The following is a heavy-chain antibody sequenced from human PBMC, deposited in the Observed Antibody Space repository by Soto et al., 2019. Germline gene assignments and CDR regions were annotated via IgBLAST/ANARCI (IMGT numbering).Heavy chain of an antibody. CDR1: GFTFSSYS. D-gene: IGHD3-10*01. Sequence: GESLKISCAASGFTFSSYSMNWVRQAPGKGLEWVSSISSSSSYIYYADSVKGRFTISRDNAKNSLYLQMNSLRAEDTAVYYCARAAGSYYNDFDFWGQGTLVTVSS. J-gene: IGHJ4*02. CDR2: ISSSSSYI. V-gene: IGHV3-21*01. CDR3: ARAAGSYYNDFDF.